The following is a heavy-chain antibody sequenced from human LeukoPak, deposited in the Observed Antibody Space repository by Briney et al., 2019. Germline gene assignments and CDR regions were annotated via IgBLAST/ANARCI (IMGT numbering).Heavy chain of an antibody. V-gene: IGHV1-2*02. J-gene: IGHJ4*02. CDR3: ARGHPYDILTIDVEWYFDY. D-gene: IGHD3-9*01. CDR1: GYTFTGYY. CDR2: INPNSGGT. Sequence: WASVKVSCKASGYTFTGYYMHWVRLAPGQGREWMGWINPNSGGTNYAQKFQGRVTMTRDTSISTAYMELSRLRSDDTAVYYCARGHPYDILTIDVEWYFDYWGQGTLVTVSS.